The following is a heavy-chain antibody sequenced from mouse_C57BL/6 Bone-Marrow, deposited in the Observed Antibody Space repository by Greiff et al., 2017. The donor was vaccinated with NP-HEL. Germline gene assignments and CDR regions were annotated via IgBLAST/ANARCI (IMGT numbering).Heavy chain of an antibody. J-gene: IGHJ3*01. D-gene: IGHD1-1*01. V-gene: IGHV5-6*01. CDR3: ARHPHYYYGSSYSSWFAY. Sequence: DVQLVESGGDLVKPGGSLKLSCAASGFTFSSYGMSWVRQTPDKRLEWVATISSGGSYTYYPDSVKGRFTISRDNAKNTLYLQMSSLKSEDTAMYYCARHPHYYYGSSYSSWFAYWGQGTLVTVSA. CDR2: ISSGGSYT. CDR1: GFTFSSYG.